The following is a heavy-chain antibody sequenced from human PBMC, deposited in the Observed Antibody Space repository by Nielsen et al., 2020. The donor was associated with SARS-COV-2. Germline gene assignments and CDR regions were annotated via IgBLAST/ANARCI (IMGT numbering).Heavy chain of an antibody. CDR2: IKQDGSEK. Sequence: GESLKISCAASGFTFSSYAMSWVRQAPGKGLEWVANIKQDGSEKYYVDSVKGRFTISRDNAKNSLYLQMNSLRAEDTAVYYCARASSLYYYILTGYSQTAPFDYWGQGTLVTVSS. V-gene: IGHV3-7*03. CDR3: ARASSLYYYILTGYSQTAPFDY. CDR1: GFTFSSYA. J-gene: IGHJ4*02. D-gene: IGHD3-9*01.